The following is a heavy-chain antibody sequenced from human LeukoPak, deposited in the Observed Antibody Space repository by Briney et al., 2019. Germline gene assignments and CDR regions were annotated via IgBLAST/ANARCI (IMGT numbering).Heavy chain of an antibody. D-gene: IGHD3-22*01. J-gene: IGHJ3*02. V-gene: IGHV4-59*08. CDR2: ISYSGST. Sequence: PSETLCLTCNGPGRSIASYHWSWIRQPPGKGLEWIGYISYSGSTRYNPSFQSRVTISLDTSKTHFSLKLTSVTAADTAVYYCARLLNNDNSGDPDTFDMWGPGTMVTVSS. CDR1: GRSIASYH. CDR3: ARLLNNDNSGDPDTFDM.